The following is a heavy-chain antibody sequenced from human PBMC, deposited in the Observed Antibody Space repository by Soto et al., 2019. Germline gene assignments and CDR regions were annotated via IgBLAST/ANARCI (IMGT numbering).Heavy chain of an antibody. CDR2: ISSSSSYI. J-gene: IGHJ5*02. CDR1: GFTFSSYS. D-gene: IGHD6-19*01. V-gene: IGHV3-21*01. CDR3: ARDCAVKPLNGFDP. Sequence: GGSLRLTCAASGFTFSSYSMNWVRHAPGKGLEWVSSISSSSSYIYYADSVKGRFTISRDNAKNSLYLQMNSLRAEDTAVYYCARDCAVKPLNGFDPWGQGTLVTVSS.